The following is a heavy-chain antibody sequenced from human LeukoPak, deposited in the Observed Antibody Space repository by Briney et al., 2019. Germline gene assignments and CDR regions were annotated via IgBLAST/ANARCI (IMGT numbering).Heavy chain of an antibody. J-gene: IGHJ6*03. Sequence: GGSLRLSCAASGFTFNGYNMNWVRQAPGKGLEWVSYISSSSSIIYYADSVKGRFTISRDNAKNSLYLQMNSLRAEDTALYYCAKDADSRDYYYMDVWGKGTTVTVSS. CDR1: GFTFNGYN. V-gene: IGHV3-48*04. D-gene: IGHD2-21*02. CDR3: AKDADSRDYYYMDV. CDR2: ISSSSSII.